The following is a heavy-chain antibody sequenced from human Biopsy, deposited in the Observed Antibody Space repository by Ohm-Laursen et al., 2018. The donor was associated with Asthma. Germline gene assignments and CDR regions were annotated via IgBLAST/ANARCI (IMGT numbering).Heavy chain of an antibody. CDR2: MSYDGRIK. V-gene: IGHV3-33*05. CDR1: GFTFSSYG. CDR3: ARGLDYSGRSGFDY. D-gene: IGHD3-10*01. Sequence: SLRLSCAASGFTFSSYGMDWVRQAPGKGLEWVELMSYDGRIKDYADSVKGRFTISRDNSMNTLYLHMNSLRVEDTAVYYCARGLDYSGRSGFDYWGQGTLVTVSS. J-gene: IGHJ4*02.